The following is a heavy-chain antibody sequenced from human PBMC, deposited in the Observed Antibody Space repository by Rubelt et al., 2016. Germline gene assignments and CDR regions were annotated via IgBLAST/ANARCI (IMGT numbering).Heavy chain of an antibody. Sequence: SGFTVSSNYMSWVRQAPGKGLEWVSVIYSGGSTYYADSVKGRFTISRDNSKNTLYLQMNSLRAEDTAVYYCARTRSGWATRPDAFDIWGQGTMVTVSS. CDR1: GFTVSSNY. J-gene: IGHJ3*02. CDR2: IYSGGST. D-gene: IGHD6-19*01. V-gene: IGHV3-53*01. CDR3: ARTRSGWATRPDAFDI.